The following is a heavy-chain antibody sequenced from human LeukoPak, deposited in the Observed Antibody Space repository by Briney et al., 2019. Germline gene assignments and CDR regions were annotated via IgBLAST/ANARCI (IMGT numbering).Heavy chain of an antibody. CDR1: GGSISSYY. CDR3: ASVPRRASIGGLDS. V-gene: IGHV4-39*01. D-gene: IGHD3-16*01. CDR2: IYYSGST. J-gene: IGHJ4*02. Sequence: PSETLSLTCTVSGGSISSYYWGWIRQPPGKGLEWIGSIYYSGSTYYNPSLKSRVTISVDTSRNQFSLKLSSVTAADTAVYFCASVPRRASIGGLDSWGQGSLVTVSS.